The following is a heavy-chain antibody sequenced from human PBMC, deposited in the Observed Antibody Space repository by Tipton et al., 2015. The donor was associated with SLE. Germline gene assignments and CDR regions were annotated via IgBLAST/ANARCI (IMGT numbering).Heavy chain of an antibody. Sequence: TLSLTCTVSGGSISSSSYYWSWIRQPAGKGLEWIGRIYTSGSTNYNPSLKSRVTISVDTSKNQFSLKLSSVTAADTAVYYCARDLNYYGSGSYKGWFGPWGQGTLVTVSS. CDR2: IYTSGST. CDR3: ARDLNYYGSGSYKGWFGP. J-gene: IGHJ5*02. V-gene: IGHV4-61*02. D-gene: IGHD3-10*01. CDR1: GGSISSSSYY.